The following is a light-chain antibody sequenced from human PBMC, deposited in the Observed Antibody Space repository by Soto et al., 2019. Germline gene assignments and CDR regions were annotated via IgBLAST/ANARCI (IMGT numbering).Light chain of an antibody. Sequence: EIGLTQSPGTLSLTPGERATLSCRASQSISSSYLALYQQKPGQAPTLLIYGARSRATGIPDRLSGSGSGTDFSLTISRLEPEDFAVYYCQQCDSSPWTFGQGTKVEIK. CDR3: QQCDSSPWT. CDR1: QSISSSY. V-gene: IGKV3-20*01. CDR2: GAR. J-gene: IGKJ1*01.